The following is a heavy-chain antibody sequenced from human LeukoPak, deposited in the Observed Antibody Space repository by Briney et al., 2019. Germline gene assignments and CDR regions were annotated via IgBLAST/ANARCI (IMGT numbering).Heavy chain of an antibody. Sequence: SETLFLTCAVSGGSISSGGYSWSWIRQPPGKGLEWIGYIYYSGSTYYNPSLKSRVTISVDTSKNQFSLKLSSVTAADTAVYYCAKGRWVSGSYYNFDYWGQGTLVTVSS. CDR1: GGSISSGGYS. J-gene: IGHJ4*02. CDR2: IYYSGST. CDR3: AKGRWVSGSYYNFDY. V-gene: IGHV4-30-4*07. D-gene: IGHD1-26*01.